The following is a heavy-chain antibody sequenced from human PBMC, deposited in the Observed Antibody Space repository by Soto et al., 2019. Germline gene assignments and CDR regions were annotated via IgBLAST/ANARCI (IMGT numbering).Heavy chain of an antibody. CDR3: AKVGARVGGYFDY. Sequence: EVQLLESGGGLVQPGGSLRLSCAASGFTFSSYAMSWVRQAPGKGLKWVSAISGSGGNTYYADSVKGRFTIFRDNSKNRLDLQVNSLRAEDTAVYYCAKVGARVGGYFDYWGQGTLVTVSS. CDR2: ISGSGGNT. D-gene: IGHD3-16*01. CDR1: GFTFSSYA. V-gene: IGHV3-23*01. J-gene: IGHJ4*02.